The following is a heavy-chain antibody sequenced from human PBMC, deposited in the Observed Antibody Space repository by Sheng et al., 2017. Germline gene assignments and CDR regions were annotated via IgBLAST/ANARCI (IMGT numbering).Heavy chain of an antibody. V-gene: IGHV1-69*02. J-gene: IGHJ4*02. CDR1: GGTFSSYT. Sequence: QVQLVQSGAEVKKPGSSVKVSCKASGGTFSSYTISWVRQAPGQGLEWMGRIIPILGIANYAQKFQGRVTITADKSTSTAYMELSSLRSEDTAVYYCARSGASALLYYFDYWGQGTLVTVSS. CDR3: ARSGASALLYYFDY. D-gene: IGHD2-8*02. CDR2: IIPILGIA.